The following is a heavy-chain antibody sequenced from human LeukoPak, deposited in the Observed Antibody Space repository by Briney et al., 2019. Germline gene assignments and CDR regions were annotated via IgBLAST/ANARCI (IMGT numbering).Heavy chain of an antibody. V-gene: IGHV3-72*01. CDR3: ATQQGGNPAY. Sequence: PGGSLRLSCAASGFIFSDHYMDWVRQAPGKGLEWVGRTRNEANIYTTKYAASVKGRFTISRDDSKNSLYLQMNSLKTEDTAVYYCATQQGGNPAYWGQGTLVTVSS. J-gene: IGHJ4*02. CDR1: GFIFSDHY. D-gene: IGHD1-14*01. CDR2: TRNEANIYTT.